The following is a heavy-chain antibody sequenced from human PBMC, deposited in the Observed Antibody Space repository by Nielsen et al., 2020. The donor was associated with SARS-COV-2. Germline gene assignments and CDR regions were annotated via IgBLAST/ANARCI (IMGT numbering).Heavy chain of an antibody. CDR3: ARDSNWKFDY. CDR2: IYTDGDT. CDR1: GLTVSRNY. J-gene: IGHJ4*02. V-gene: IGHV3-66*01. D-gene: IGHD1-20*01. Sequence: GESLKISCAASGLTVSRNYMTWVRQAPGKGLEWVSVIYTDGDTYYADSVKGRFTISRDNSKNTLYLQMNTLRAKDTAVYYCARDSNWKFDYWGQGTLVTVSS.